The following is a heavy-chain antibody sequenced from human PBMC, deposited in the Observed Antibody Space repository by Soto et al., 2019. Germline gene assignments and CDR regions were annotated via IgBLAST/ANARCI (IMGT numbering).Heavy chain of an antibody. V-gene: IGHV3-23*01. D-gene: IGHD4-4*01. CDR2: ISGGGGST. J-gene: IGHJ4*02. CDR1: GFTFSGYA. CDR3: AKDGTTVIAELSRLEE. Sequence: GGSLRLSCTASGFTFSGYAMSWVRQAPGKGLEWVSAISGGGGSTYYADSVKGRFTISRDNSNNRLYLQMNSLRAEDTAIYYCAKDGTTVIAELSRLEEWGQGTQVTVSS.